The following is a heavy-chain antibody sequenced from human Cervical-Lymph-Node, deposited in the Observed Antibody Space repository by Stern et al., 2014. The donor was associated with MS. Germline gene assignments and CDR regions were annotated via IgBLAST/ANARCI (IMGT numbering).Heavy chain of an antibody. V-gene: IGHV4-61*02. Sequence: QVQLQESGPGLVKPSQTLSLTCTVSGASISSGTSYWSWIRQPAGGGLEWIGRLHASGATYYNPSLKSRVPISGRQYKNQFYLNLTSVTAADTAVYYCARGHWELLGNNYFDSWGQGTLVTVSS. CDR1: GASISSGTSY. J-gene: IGHJ4*02. CDR3: ARGHWELLGNNYFDS. D-gene: IGHD1-26*01. CDR2: LHASGAT.